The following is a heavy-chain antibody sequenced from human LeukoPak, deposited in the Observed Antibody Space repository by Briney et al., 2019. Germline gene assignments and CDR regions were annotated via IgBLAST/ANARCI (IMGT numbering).Heavy chain of an antibody. Sequence: SETLSLTCNVSGGPMNTYYWNWIRQPPGKGLEWIGFIYYSGNTKYNPSLSSRVTISIDTSRSHFSLRLSSVTPADTAKYYCARERLAARPGHFDYWGQGTLVAVSS. D-gene: IGHD6-6*01. CDR1: GGPMNTYY. CDR2: IYYSGNT. V-gene: IGHV4-59*01. CDR3: ARERLAARPGHFDY. J-gene: IGHJ4*02.